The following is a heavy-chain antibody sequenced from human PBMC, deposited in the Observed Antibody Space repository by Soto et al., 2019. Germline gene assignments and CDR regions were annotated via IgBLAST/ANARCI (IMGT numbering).Heavy chain of an antibody. CDR1: GGSISTSNW. V-gene: IGHV4-4*02. J-gene: IGHJ5*02. CDR2: SYHTGTT. D-gene: IGHD3-16*01. CDR3: ARGIRTWGEYVHNSFDP. Sequence: QVQLQESGPGLVKPSETLSLTCAVSGGSISTSNWWSWVRQPPEKGLDWIGESYHTGTTNYNPSFKSRVTISVDTSKNHLSLKLSSVTAADTAVYYCARGIRTWGEYVHNSFDPWGQGTLVTVSS.